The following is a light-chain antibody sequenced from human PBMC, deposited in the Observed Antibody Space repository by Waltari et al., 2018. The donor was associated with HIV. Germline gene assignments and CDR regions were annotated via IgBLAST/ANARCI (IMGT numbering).Light chain of an antibody. V-gene: IGLV1-47*01. CDR3: ATWDDSLSGAV. CDR1: SSNIGSNY. Sequence: QSVLTQPPSASGTPGQRVAISCSGSSSNIGSNYVYWYQQLPGTAPKVLIYRSNQRPSGVPDVFSDSKSGTSASLAISALRSEDEADYYCATWDDSLSGAVFGGGTKLTVL. CDR2: RSN. J-gene: IGLJ3*02.